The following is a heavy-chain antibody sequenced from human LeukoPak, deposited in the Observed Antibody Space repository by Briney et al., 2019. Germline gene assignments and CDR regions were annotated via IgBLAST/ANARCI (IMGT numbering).Heavy chain of an antibody. CDR3: ARGTIFGVDGMDVSGV. Sequence: GGSLRLSCAASGFIFNSYVMSWVRQAPGKGLEWVSLIRGSGGSTYYADSVKGRFTISRDNSKNTVYLQMNSLRAEDTAVYYCARGTIFGVDGMDVSGVWGQGTTVTVSS. D-gene: IGHD3-3*01. J-gene: IGHJ6*02. V-gene: IGHV3-23*01. CDR2: IRGSGGST. CDR1: GFIFNSYV.